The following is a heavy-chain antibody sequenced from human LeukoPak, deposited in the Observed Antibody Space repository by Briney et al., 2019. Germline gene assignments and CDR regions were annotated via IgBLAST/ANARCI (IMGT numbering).Heavy chain of an antibody. D-gene: IGHD4/OR15-4a*01. Sequence: SETLSLTCTVSGGSISSYYWSWIRQPPGKGLEWIGYIYYSGGTNYNPPLKSRVTISVDTSKNQFSLKLNSVTAADTAVYYCAREDPQTKVPEGMDVWGQGTTVTVSS. CDR2: IYYSGGT. CDR1: GGSISSYY. V-gene: IGHV4-59*01. CDR3: AREDPQTKVPEGMDV. J-gene: IGHJ6*02.